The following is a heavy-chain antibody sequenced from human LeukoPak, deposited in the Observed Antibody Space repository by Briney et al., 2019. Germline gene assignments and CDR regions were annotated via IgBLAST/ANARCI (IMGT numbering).Heavy chain of an antibody. J-gene: IGHJ4*02. CDR2: ISSSGSTI. V-gene: IGHV3-11*01. CDR3: ARVTTPDYYYDSSGYYVDY. Sequence: GGSLRLSCAASGFTFSDYYMSWIRQAPGKGLEWVSYISSSGSTIYYADSVKGRFTISRDNAKNSLYLQMNSLRAEDTAVYYCARVTTPDYYYDSSGYYVDYWGQGTLVTVSS. CDR1: GFTFSDYY. D-gene: IGHD3-22*01.